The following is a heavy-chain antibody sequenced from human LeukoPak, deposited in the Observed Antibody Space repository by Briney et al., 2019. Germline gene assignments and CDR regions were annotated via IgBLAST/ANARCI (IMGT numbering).Heavy chain of an antibody. J-gene: IGHJ3*02. CDR3: ARPSGYYQPVEAFDI. V-gene: IGHV1-2*02. Sequence: ASVKVSCKASGYTFTGYYMHWVRQAPGQGLEWMGWINPNSGGTNYAQKFQGRVTMTRGTSISTAYMELSRLRSDDTAVYYCARPSGYYQPVEAFDIWGQGTMVTVSS. CDR1: GYTFTGYY. CDR2: INPNSGGT. D-gene: IGHD3-22*01.